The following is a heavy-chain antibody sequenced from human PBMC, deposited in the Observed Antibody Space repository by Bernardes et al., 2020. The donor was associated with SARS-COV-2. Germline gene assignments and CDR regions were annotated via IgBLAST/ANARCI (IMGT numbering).Heavy chain of an antibody. CDR1: GFTFSSHS. CDR3: SRHFVAGTTYAIDY. V-gene: IGHV3-21*01. D-gene: IGHD6-19*01. CDR2: ISTTSSYI. Sequence: GGSLRLSCAASGFTFSSHSMTWVRQAPGKGLEWVSSISTTSSYIYYADSVKGRFTISRDNAKNSLSLQMNSLRAEDTALYYCSRHFVAGTTYAIDYWGTGTLVTVSS. J-gene: IGHJ4*02.